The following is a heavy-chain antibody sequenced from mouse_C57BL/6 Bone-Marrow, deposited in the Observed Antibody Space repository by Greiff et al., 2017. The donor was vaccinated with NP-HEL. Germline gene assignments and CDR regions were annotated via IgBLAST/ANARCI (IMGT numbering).Heavy chain of an antibody. CDR2: IDPEDGET. CDR1: GFNIKDYY. V-gene: IGHV14-2*01. Sequence: VQLKESGAELVKPGASVKLSCTASGFNIKDYYMHWVKQRTEQGLEWIGRIDPEDGETKYDPKFQGKATITADTSSNTAYLQLSSLTSEDTAVYYCARRGDYAMDYWGQGTSVTVSS. J-gene: IGHJ4*01. CDR3: ARRGDYAMDY.